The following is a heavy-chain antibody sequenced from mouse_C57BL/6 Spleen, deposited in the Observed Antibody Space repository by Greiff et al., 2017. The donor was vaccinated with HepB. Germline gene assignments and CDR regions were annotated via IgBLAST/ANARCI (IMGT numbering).Heavy chain of an antibody. CDR3: AREGSITTVPLDY. CDR1: GYTFTSYW. D-gene: IGHD1-1*01. Sequence: VKLQHPGAELVKPGASVKLSCKASGYTFTSYWMHWVKQRPGRGLEWIGRIDPNSGGTKYNEKFKSKATLTVDKPSSTAYMQLSSLTSEDSAVYYCAREGSITTVPLDYWGQGTTLTVSS. CDR2: IDPNSGGT. V-gene: IGHV1-72*01. J-gene: IGHJ2*01.